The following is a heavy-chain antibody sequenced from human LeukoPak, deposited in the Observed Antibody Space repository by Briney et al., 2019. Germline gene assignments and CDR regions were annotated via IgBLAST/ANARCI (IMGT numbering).Heavy chain of an antibody. CDR2: ISAYNGNT. J-gene: IGHJ4*02. CDR1: GYTFTSYG. V-gene: IGHV1-18*01. Sequence: ASVKVSCKASGYTFTSYGISWVRQAPGQGLEWMGWISAYNGNTNYAQKLQGRVTMTTATTTSTGYMELRSLRADDTAVYYCARAGGPAVADVYYWGQGTLVTVSS. D-gene: IGHD6-19*01. CDR3: ARAGGPAVADVYY.